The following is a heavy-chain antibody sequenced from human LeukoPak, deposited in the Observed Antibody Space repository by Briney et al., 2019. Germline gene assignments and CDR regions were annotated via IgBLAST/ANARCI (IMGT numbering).Heavy chain of an antibody. CDR3: ASLPVGAGAFDI. V-gene: IGHV4-4*07. CDR2: IYISGST. D-gene: IGHD1-26*01. J-gene: IGHJ3*02. CDR1: GGFISSYY. Sequence: SETLSLTCTVSGGFISSYYWSWIRQPAGKGLEWIGRIYISGSTNYNPSLKSRVTMSVDTSKNQFSLKLSSVTAADTAVYYCASLPVGAGAFDIWGQGTMVTVSS.